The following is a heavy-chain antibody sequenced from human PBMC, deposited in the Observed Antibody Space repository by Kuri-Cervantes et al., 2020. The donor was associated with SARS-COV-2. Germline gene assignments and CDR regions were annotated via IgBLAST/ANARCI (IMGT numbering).Heavy chain of an antibody. J-gene: IGHJ4*02. V-gene: IGHV4-34*01. CDR3: ASGAYGQLTRY. Sequence: SETLSLTCAVYGGSFSGYYWSWIRQPPGKGLEWIGEINHSGSTNYNPSLKSRVTISVDTSKNQFSLKLSPVTAADTAVYYCASGAYGQLTRYWGQGTPVTVSS. CDR1: GGSFSGYY. D-gene: IGHD3-16*01. CDR2: INHSGST.